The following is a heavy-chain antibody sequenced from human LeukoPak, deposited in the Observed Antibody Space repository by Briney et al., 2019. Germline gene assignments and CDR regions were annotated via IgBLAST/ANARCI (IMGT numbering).Heavy chain of an antibody. J-gene: IGHJ6*03. CDR2: IYYSGST. CDR3: ARAHRSYDSSGYLYYYYYYMDV. D-gene: IGHD3-22*01. V-gene: IGHV4-61*05. Sequence: SETLSLTCTVSGGSISSSSYYWGWIRQPPGKGLEWIGYIYYSGSTNYNPSLKSRVTISVDTSKNQFSLKLSSVTAADTAVYCCARAHRSYDSSGYLYYYYYYMDVWGKGTTVTISS. CDR1: GGSISSSSYY.